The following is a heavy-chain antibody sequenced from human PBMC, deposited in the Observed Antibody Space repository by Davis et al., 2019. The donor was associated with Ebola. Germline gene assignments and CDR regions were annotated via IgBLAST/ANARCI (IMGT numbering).Heavy chain of an antibody. D-gene: IGHD1/OR15-1a*01. J-gene: IGHJ4*02. V-gene: IGHV3-48*02. Sequence: GGSLRLSCAASGLTVSSNYMSWVRQTPGKGLEWVSYISSSSSTIYYADSVKGRFTISRDNAMNSVFLQMDSLRDEDTAVYYCVTENWYRFESWGQGTLVTVSS. CDR1: GLTVSSNY. CDR2: ISSSSSTI. CDR3: VTENWYRFES.